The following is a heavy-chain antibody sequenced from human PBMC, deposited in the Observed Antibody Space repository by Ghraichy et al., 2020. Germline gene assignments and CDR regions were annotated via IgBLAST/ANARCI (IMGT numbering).Heavy chain of an antibody. V-gene: IGHV4-59*08. D-gene: IGHD6-19*01. CDR1: GGSISSYY. CDR2: IYYSGST. J-gene: IGHJ4*02. CDR3: ARSLGGSGWRGGLDY. Sequence: SETLSLTCTVSGGSISSYYWSWIRQPPGKGLEWIGYIYYSGSTNYNPSLKSRVTISVDTSKNRFSLKLSSVTAADTAVYYCARSLGGSGWRGGLDYWGQGTLVTVSS.